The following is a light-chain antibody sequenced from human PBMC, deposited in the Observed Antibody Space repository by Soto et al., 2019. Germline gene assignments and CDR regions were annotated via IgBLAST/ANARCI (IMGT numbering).Light chain of an antibody. CDR3: QQYDNLPIT. CDR2: DAS. CDR1: QDISNY. V-gene: IGKV1-33*01. J-gene: IGKJ5*01. Sequence: DIQMTQSPSSLSASVGDRVTITCQASQDISNYLNWYQQKPGKAPKLLIYDASNLETGGPSRFSGSGSGTDFTFTISSLQPEDIATYYGQQYDNLPITFGKGTRLEIK.